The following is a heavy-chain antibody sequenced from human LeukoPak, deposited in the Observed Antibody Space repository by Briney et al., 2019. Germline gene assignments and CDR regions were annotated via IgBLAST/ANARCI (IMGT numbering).Heavy chain of an antibody. CDR2: IYYSGST. CDR3: ARERVNRYYFDY. J-gene: IGHJ4*02. D-gene: IGHD1-14*01. Sequence: SETLSLTCTVSGGSISSYYWSWIRQPPGKGLEWIGYIYYSGSTNYNPSLKSRVTISVDTSKNQFSLKLSSVTAADTAVYYCARERVNRYYFDYWGQGTLVTVSS. V-gene: IGHV4-59*01. CDR1: GGSISSYY.